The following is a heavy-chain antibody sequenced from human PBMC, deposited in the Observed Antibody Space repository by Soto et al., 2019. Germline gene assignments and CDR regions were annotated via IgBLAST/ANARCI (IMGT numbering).Heavy chain of an antibody. CDR1: GYTFTSYD. D-gene: IGHD3-3*01. Sequence: QVQLVQSGAEVKKPGASVKVSCKASGYTFTSYDINWVRQATGQGLEWMGWMNPNSGNTGYAQKFQGSVTMTRNTSISTAYIELSSLRSEDTAVYYCARGATIFGVVSNYYYYSIDVWRKGTTVTVSS. V-gene: IGHV1-8*01. CDR2: MNPNSGNT. CDR3: ARGATIFGVVSNYYYYSIDV. J-gene: IGHJ6*03.